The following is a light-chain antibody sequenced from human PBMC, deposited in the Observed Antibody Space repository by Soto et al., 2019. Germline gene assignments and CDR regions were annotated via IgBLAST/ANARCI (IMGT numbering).Light chain of an antibody. CDR1: QGIRND. Sequence: AIQMTQSPPSLSASVRDRVTITCRASQGIRNDLGWYQQKPGKAPKLLIYAASSLQSGVPSRFSGSGSGTDFTLTISSLQPEDFATYYCLQDHNDPLTFGGGTKVEIK. CDR2: AAS. V-gene: IGKV1-6*01. CDR3: LQDHNDPLT. J-gene: IGKJ4*01.